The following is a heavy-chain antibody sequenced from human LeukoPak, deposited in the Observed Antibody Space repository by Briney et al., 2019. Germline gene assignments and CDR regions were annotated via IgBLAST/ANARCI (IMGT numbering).Heavy chain of an antibody. J-gene: IGHJ3*02. CDR3: ARDPYSSGWYKDAFDI. Sequence: PGGSLRLSCAASGFTFSSYSMNWVRQAPGKGLGWVSSISGSSSYINYADSVKGRFTISRDNAQNSLFLQLNSLRAEDTAVYYCARDPYSSGWYKDAFDIWGQGTMVTVSS. V-gene: IGHV3-21*01. CDR1: GFTFSSYS. D-gene: IGHD6-19*01. CDR2: ISGSSSYI.